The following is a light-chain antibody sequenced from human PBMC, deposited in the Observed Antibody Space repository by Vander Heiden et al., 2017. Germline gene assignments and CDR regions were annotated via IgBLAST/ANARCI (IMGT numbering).Light chain of an antibody. CDR3: QQRSNWPLT. V-gene: IGKV3-11*01. CDR2: DAS. Sequence: VLTQSPATLSLSPGERATLACRASQSVSSYLAWYQQKPGQAPRLLIYDASNRATGIPARFSGSGSGTDFTLTISSLEPEDCAVYYCQQRSNWPLTFGGGTKVEIK. J-gene: IGKJ4*01. CDR1: QSVSSY.